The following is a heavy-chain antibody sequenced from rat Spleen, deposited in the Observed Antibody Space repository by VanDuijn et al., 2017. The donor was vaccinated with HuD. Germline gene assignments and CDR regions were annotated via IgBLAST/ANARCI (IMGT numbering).Heavy chain of an antibody. J-gene: IGHJ2*01. Sequence: QVQLKESGPGLVQPSQTLSLTCTVSGFSLSSYGVIWVRQPPGKGLEWMGVMWSGGSTAYNSLLKSRLSISRDISKSQVFLKMNNLQTEDTAMYFCARGRTYYGYDYWGQGVMVTVSS. V-gene: IGHV2-16*01. CDR1: GFSLSSYG. CDR3: ARGRTYYGYDY. CDR2: MWSGGST. D-gene: IGHD1-9*01.